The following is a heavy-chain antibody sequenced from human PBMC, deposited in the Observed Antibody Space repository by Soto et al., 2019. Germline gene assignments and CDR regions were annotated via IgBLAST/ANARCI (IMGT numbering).Heavy chain of an antibody. CDR1: GGSISSSNW. Sequence: SETLSLTCAVSGGSISSSNWWSWVRQPPGEGLEWIGEIYHSGSTNYNPSLKSRVTISVDKSKNQFSLKLSSVTAADTAVYYCARDRAAAGTSYWFDPWGQGTLVTVSS. CDR2: IYHSGST. CDR3: ARDRAAAGTSYWFDP. V-gene: IGHV4-4*02. D-gene: IGHD6-13*01. J-gene: IGHJ5*02.